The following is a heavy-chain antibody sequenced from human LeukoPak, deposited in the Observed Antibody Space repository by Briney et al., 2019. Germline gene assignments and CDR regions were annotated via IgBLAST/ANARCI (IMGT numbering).Heavy chain of an antibody. J-gene: IGHJ4*02. V-gene: IGHV3-11*01. CDR1: GFTFSDYY. D-gene: IGHD6-13*01. CDR2: ISSSGSTI. Sequence: GGSLRLSCAASGFTFSDYYMSWIRQAPGKGLEWVSYISSSGSTIYYADSVKGRFTISRDNAKNSLYLQMNSLRAEDTAVYYCAKGPHFAFGAGSSWYEDLYYFDYWGQGTLVTVSS. CDR3: AKGPHFAFGAGSSWYEDLYYFDY.